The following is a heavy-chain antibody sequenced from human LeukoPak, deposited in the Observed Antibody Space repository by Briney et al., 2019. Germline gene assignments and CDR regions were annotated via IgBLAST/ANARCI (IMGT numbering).Heavy chain of an antibody. J-gene: IGHJ4*02. Sequence: SVKVSCKASGGTFSSYAISWVRQAPGQGLEWMGGIIPIFGTANYAQKLQGRVTMTTDTSTSTAYMELRSLRSDDTAVYYCARVGFGDPAAYWGQGTLVTVSS. CDR1: GGTFSSYA. CDR3: ARVGFGDPAAY. CDR2: IIPIFGTA. V-gene: IGHV1-69*05. D-gene: IGHD4-17*01.